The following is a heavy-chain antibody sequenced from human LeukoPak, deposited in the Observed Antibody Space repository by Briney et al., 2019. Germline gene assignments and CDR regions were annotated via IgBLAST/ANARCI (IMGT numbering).Heavy chain of an antibody. CDR1: GFTFSSYG. CDR3: AKDLGSVLRYFDWLSYYYHYYGMDV. CDR2: ISHDGSNK. V-gene: IGHV3-30*18. J-gene: IGHJ6*02. Sequence: GGSLGLSCAASGFTFSSYGMHWVRQAPGKGLEWVAVISHDGSNKYYADSVKGRFTISRDNSKNTLYLQMNSLRAEDTAVYYCAKDLGSVLRYFDWLSYYYHYYGMDVWGQGTTVTVSS. D-gene: IGHD3-9*01.